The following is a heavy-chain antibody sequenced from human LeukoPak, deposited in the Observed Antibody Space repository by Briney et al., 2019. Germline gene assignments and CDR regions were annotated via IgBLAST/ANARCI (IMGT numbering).Heavy chain of an antibody. D-gene: IGHD2-2*01. V-gene: IGHV3-9*01. J-gene: IGHJ4*02. CDR2: ISWNSGSI. Sequence: GGSLRLSCAASGFTFDDYAMHWVRQAPGKGLEWVSGISWNSGSIGYADSVKGRFTISRDNAKNSLYLQMNSLRAEDTAVYYCARLLLYCSSTSCPSPIDYWGQGTLVTVSS. CDR3: ARLLLYCSSTSCPSPIDY. CDR1: GFTFDDYA.